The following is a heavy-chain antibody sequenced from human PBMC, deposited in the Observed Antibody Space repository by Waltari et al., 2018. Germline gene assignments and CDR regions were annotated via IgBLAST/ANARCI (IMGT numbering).Heavy chain of an antibody. J-gene: IGHJ4*02. Sequence: QLQESGPGLVRPSQTLSLTCAVSGDSLTSGRYYWNWMRQPAGKELEWLGRTYMGGGTNYNPSLRGRITVSEDPSKNQFSLRLTSVTAADTGVYYCASNKVIAPGLFDSWGQGTLVTVSS. CDR1: GDSLTSGRYY. D-gene: IGHD3-9*01. CDR3: ASNKVIAPGLFDS. CDR2: TYMGGGT. V-gene: IGHV4-61*02.